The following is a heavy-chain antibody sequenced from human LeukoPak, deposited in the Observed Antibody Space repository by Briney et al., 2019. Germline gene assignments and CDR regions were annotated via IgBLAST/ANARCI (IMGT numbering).Heavy chain of an antibody. CDR3: ARPGSYDSSGYYNPYFDY. CDR2: ISYDGSNK. V-gene: IGHV3-30-3*01. Sequence: HPGGSLRLSCAASGFTFSSYAMHWVRQAPGKGLEWVAVISYDGSNKYYADSVKGRFTISRDNSKNTLYLQMNSLRAEDTAVYYCARPGSYDSSGYYNPYFDYWGQGTLVTVSS. CDR1: GFTFSSYA. J-gene: IGHJ4*02. D-gene: IGHD3-22*01.